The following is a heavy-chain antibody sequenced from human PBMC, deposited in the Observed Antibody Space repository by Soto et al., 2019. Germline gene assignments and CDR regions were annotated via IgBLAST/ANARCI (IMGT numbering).Heavy chain of an antibody. CDR2: IYYSGST. J-gene: IGHJ6*03. D-gene: IGHD1-1*01. Sequence: QLQLQESGPGLVKPSETLSLTCTVSGGAISSSSYYWGWIRQPPGKGLDWIGSIYYSGSTYYNPSLKSRVTISVDTSKKQFSLKLRSVTAADTAVYYCVSNRANTYNPNYYYYYMDVWGKGTTVTVSS. CDR1: GGAISSSSYY. CDR3: VSNRANTYNPNYYYYYMDV. V-gene: IGHV4-39*01.